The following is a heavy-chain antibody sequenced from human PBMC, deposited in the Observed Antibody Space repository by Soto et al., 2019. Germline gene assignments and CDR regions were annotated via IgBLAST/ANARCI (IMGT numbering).Heavy chain of an antibody. CDR1: GGTFSSYA. Sequence: QVQLVQSVAEVTKPGSSVKVSCQASGGTFSSYAISWVRQATGQGLEWLGGIIPLYGTAYYAQKFQGRVTITADACTSTAYIEMSILISEDTAVYYCARVKTTVTLNYAFDIWGQGTMVTVSS. CDR3: ARVKTTVTLNYAFDI. CDR2: IIPLYGTA. D-gene: IGHD4-17*01. J-gene: IGHJ3*02. V-gene: IGHV1-69*01.